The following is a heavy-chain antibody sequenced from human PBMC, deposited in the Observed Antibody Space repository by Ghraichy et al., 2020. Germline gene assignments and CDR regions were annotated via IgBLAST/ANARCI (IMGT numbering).Heavy chain of an antibody. V-gene: IGHV1-18*04. CDR3: ARSLFGSGSYYNVGWFDP. CDR1: GYTFTSYG. CDR2: ISAYNGNT. J-gene: IGHJ5*02. Sequence: ASVKVSCKASGYTFTSYGISWVRQAPGQGLEWMGWISAYNGNTNYAQKLQGRVTMTTDTSTSTAYMELRSLRSDDTAVYYCARSLFGSGSYYNVGWFDPWGQGTLVTVSS. D-gene: IGHD3-10*01.